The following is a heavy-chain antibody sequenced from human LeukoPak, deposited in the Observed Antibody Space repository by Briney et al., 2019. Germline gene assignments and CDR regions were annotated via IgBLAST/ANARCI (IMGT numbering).Heavy chain of an antibody. D-gene: IGHD3-22*01. CDR1: GFTVSSNY. V-gene: IGHV3-7*01. Sequence: GGSLRLSCAASGFTVSSNYMSWVRQAPGKGLEWVANIKQDGSEKYYVDSVKGRFTISRDNAKNSLYLQMNSLRAEDTAVYYCARESPNYYDSSGYGAFDIWGQGTMVTVSS. J-gene: IGHJ3*02. CDR2: IKQDGSEK. CDR3: ARESPNYYDSSGYGAFDI.